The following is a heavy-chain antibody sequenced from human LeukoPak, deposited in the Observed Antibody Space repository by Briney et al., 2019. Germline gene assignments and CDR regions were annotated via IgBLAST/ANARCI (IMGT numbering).Heavy chain of an antibody. Sequence: PSETLSLTCTVSGGSISGYYWSWIRQPPGKGLEWIGYIYYSGSTNYNPSLKSRVTISVDTSKNQFSLKLSSVTAADTAVYYCARVAGPQGYFDYWGQGTLVTVSS. CDR1: GGSISGYY. CDR2: IYYSGST. CDR3: ARVAGPQGYFDY. J-gene: IGHJ4*02. V-gene: IGHV4-59*01.